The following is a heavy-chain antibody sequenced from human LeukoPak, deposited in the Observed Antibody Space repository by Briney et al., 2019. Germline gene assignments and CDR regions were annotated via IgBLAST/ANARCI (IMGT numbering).Heavy chain of an antibody. CDR1: GYSISSGYY. J-gene: IGHJ5*02. V-gene: IGHV4-38-2*01. CDR2: MYHTGTT. Sequence: SETLSLTCGVSGYSISSGYYWGWIRQPPGKGLEWIASMYHTGTTYYNPSLESRVTISVDTSKNQFSLGLTSVTAADTAVYYCTRLKWGDWFDPWGQGTLVTVSS. CDR3: TRLKWGDWFDP. D-gene: IGHD1-26*01.